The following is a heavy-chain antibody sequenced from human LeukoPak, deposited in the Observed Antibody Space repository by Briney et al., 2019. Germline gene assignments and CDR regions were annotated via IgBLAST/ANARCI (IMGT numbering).Heavy chain of an antibody. CDR2: ISSSSYI. J-gene: IGHJ4*02. V-gene: IGHV3-21*01. CDR3: ARDTHSRYGGNENDY. D-gene: IGHD4-23*01. Sequence: GGSLRLSCAASGFTFSSYSMNWVRQAPGKGLEWVSSISSSSYIYYADSAKGRFTISRDNAKNSLYLQMNSLRAEDTAVYYCARDTHSRYGGNENDYWGQGTLVTVSS. CDR1: GFTFSSYS.